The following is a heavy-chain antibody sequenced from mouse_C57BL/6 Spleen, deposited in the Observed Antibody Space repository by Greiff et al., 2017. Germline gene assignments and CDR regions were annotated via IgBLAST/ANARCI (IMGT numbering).Heavy chain of an antibody. V-gene: IGHV1-42*01. Sequence: VQLQQSGPELVKPGASVKISCKASGYSFTGYYMNWVKQSPEKSLEWIGEINPSTGGTTYNQKFKAKATLTVDKSSSTAYMQLKSLTSEDSAVYYCARRGYLYYFDYWGQGTTLTVSS. CDR3: ARRGYLYYFDY. CDR2: INPSTGGT. CDR1: GYSFTGYY. J-gene: IGHJ2*01.